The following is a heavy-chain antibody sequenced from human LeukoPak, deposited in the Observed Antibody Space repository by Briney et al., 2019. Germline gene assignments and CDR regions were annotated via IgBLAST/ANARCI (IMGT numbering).Heavy chain of an antibody. D-gene: IGHD2-15*01. J-gene: IGHJ5*02. CDR2: NSAYNGNT. CDR1: GYTFSSYG. CDR3: ARDWENCSGGSCYAAYNWFDP. V-gene: IGHV1-18*01. Sequence: ASVKVSCKASGYTFSSYGISWVRQAPGQGLEWMGWNSAYNGNTNYAQKLQGRVTMTTDTSTSTAYMELRSLRSDDTAVYYCARDWENCSGGSCYAAYNWFDPWGQGTLVTVSS.